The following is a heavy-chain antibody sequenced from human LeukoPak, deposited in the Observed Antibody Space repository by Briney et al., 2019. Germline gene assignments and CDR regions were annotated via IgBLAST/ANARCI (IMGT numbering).Heavy chain of an antibody. Sequence: SGTLSLTCTVSGGSISSSSYYWGWIRQPPGKGLEWIGSIYYSGSTYYNPSLKSRVTISVDTSKNQFSLKLSSVTAADTAVYYCARHGKYGSNWFDPWGQGTLVTVSS. CDR3: ARHGKYGSNWFDP. J-gene: IGHJ5*02. CDR2: IYYSGST. V-gene: IGHV4-39*01. D-gene: IGHD1-26*01. CDR1: GGSISSSSYY.